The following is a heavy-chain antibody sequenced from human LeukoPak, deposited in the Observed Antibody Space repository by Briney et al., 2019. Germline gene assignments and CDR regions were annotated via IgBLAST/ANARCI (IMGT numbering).Heavy chain of an antibody. CDR3: ARGWELGEFDY. V-gene: IGHV3-48*03. CDR2: ISSSGSTI. J-gene: IGHJ4*02. Sequence: PGGSLRLSCAASGFTFSSYEMNWVRQAPGKGLEWVSYISSSGSTIYYADSVKGRFTISRDNAKNSLYLQMNSLRAEDTAVYYCARGWELGEFDYWGQGTLVTVSS. CDR1: GFTFSSYE. D-gene: IGHD1-26*01.